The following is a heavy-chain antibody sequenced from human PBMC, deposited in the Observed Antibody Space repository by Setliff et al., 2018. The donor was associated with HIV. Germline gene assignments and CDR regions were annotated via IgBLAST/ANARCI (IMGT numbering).Heavy chain of an antibody. CDR1: EYSFTNNW. CDR3: ARSAGIGNYHWDV. Sequence: GESLKISCKGSEYSFTNNWIGWVRQMPGKGLEWMGIIYPGDSDIRYSPSFQGRFTISRDNAKNSLYLQMNSLGVEDTAVYYCARSAGIGNYHWDVWGKGTTVTVSS. CDR2: IYPGDSDI. V-gene: IGHV5-51*01. J-gene: IGHJ6*03.